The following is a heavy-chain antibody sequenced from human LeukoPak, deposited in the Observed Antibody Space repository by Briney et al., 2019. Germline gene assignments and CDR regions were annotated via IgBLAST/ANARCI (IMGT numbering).Heavy chain of an antibody. D-gene: IGHD3-10*01. CDR1: GYTFTGYY. CDR2: INPNSGGT. J-gene: IGHJ4*02. Sequence: ASVKVSCKASGYTFTGYYMHWVRQAPGQGLEWMGWINPNSGGTNYAQKFQGRVTMTRDTSISTAYMELSRLRSDDTAVYYCATTGTIWFGEDDYFDYWGQGTLVTVSS. CDR3: ATTGTIWFGEDDYFDY. V-gene: IGHV1-2*02.